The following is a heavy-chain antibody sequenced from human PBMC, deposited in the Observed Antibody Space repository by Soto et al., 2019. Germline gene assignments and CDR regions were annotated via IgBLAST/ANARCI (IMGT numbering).Heavy chain of an antibody. Sequence: GGSLRLSCAASGFTFSNAWMNWVRQAPGKGLEWVGRIKSKTDGGTTDYAAPVKGRFTISRDDSKNTLYLQMNSLKTEDTAVYYCTTDGGIYYSDSRGYYMDYWGQGTLVTVSS. J-gene: IGHJ4*02. CDR2: IKSKTDGGTT. V-gene: IGHV3-15*07. D-gene: IGHD3-22*01. CDR1: GFTFSNAW. CDR3: TTDGGIYYSDSRGYYMDY.